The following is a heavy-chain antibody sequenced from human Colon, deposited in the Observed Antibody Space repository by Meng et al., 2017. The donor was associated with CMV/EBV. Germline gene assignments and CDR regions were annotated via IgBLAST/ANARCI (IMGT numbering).Heavy chain of an antibody. Sequence: LMQSGAEMGEPGASCKVSCKASGYTFTGYLIHWVRQAPGQGLEWMGWINPYSGDTIYAQKFEVGVTMTRDASITTAYLELSSLKSDDTAVYYCGTFGGDFDYWGQGTLVTVSS. CDR1: GYTFTGYL. CDR3: GTFGGDFDY. D-gene: IGHD3-3*01. V-gene: IGHV1-2*02. J-gene: IGHJ4*02. CDR2: INPYSGDT.